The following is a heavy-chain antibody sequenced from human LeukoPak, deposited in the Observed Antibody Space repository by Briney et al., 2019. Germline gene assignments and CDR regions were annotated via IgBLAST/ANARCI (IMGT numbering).Heavy chain of an antibody. CDR2: VYYTGST. D-gene: IGHD3-9*01. CDR1: GASVSGSDSN. J-gene: IGHJ4*02. Sequence: SETLSLSCTVSGASVSGSDSNWGWVRQAPGKGLEWIGNVYYTGSTAYNPSLKSRVTMSVDTSKNQFSLKMTSVTAADTAVYYCTRLSKGRYFDYIIDYWGQGTLVTVSS. V-gene: IGHV4-39*01. CDR3: TRLSKGRYFDYIIDY.